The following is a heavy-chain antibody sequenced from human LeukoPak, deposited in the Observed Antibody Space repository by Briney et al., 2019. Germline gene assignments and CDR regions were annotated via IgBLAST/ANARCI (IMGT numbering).Heavy chain of an antibody. CDR1: GGSISGSSYY. V-gene: IGHV4-61*02. CDR2: TYTSGST. Sequence: PSETLSLTCTVSGGSISGSSYYWNWIRQPAGKGLEWIGRTYTSGSTNYNPSLKSRVTISVDTSKNQFSLKLSFVTAADTAVYYCARGVWFGSAFDIWGQGTMVTVSS. D-gene: IGHD3-10*01. J-gene: IGHJ3*02. CDR3: ARGVWFGSAFDI.